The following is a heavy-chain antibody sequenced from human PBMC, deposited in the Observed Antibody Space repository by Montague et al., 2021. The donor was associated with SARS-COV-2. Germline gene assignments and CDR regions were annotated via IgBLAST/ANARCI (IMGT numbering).Heavy chain of an antibody. V-gene: IGHV4-39*07. CDR3: ARGQVTISGVLIFIPAAGHLDA. CDR1: GGSISSPDYY. Sequence: SETLSLTCAVSGGSISSPDYYWGWIRQSPGKGLEWIGSISYAGRTYYNPSLRSRVTLSRDTSKNQFSLKLQSVTPADTAIYYCARGQVTISGVLIFIPAAGHLDAWGQGTSVIVSS. J-gene: IGHJ3*01. CDR2: ISYAGRT. D-gene: IGHD3-3*01.